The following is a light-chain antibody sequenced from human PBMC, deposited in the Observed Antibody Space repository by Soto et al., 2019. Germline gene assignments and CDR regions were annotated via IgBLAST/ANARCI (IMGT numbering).Light chain of an antibody. CDR2: DAF. CDR3: QQYGSSPLS. CDR1: QSVSSN. Sequence: EIVMTQSPATLSLSPGERATLSCRASQSVSSNLAWYQQKPGQPPRLLIHDAFSRATGIPDRVSGSGSGTDFTLSISSLEPEDFEVYYCQQYGSSPLSFGGGTKVDIK. J-gene: IGKJ4*01. V-gene: IGKV3-20*01.